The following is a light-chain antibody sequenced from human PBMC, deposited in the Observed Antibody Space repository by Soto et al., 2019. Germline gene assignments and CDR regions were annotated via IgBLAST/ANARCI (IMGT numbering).Light chain of an antibody. CDR1: QSVSSNF. V-gene: IGKV3-20*01. CDR3: QQYAESPLT. CDR2: GAS. J-gene: IGKJ3*01. Sequence: EIVLTQSPGTLSLSPGERATLSCRASQSVSSNFLAWYRQKPGQAPRLLIYGASSRAAGIPDRFSGSGSGTDFTLTISRLEPEDVAVYYCQQYAESPLTFGPGTKVDSK.